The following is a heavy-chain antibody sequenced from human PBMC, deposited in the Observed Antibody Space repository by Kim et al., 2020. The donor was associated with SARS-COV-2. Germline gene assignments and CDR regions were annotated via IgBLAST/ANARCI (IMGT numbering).Heavy chain of an antibody. CDR2: ISGSGGST. D-gene: IGHD6-13*01. Sequence: GGSLRLSCAASGFTFSSYAMSWVRQAPGKGLEWVSAISGSGGSTYYADFVKGRFTISRDNSKNTLYLQMNSLRAEDTAVYYCAKAPYSSSWYFDYWGQGTLVTVSS. J-gene: IGHJ4*02. CDR3: AKAPYSSSWYFDY. CDR1: GFTFSSYA. V-gene: IGHV3-23*01.